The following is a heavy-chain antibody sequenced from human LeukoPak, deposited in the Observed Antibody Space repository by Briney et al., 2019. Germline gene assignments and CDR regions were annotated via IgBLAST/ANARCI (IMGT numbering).Heavy chain of an antibody. J-gene: IGHJ4*02. CDR1: GGSISSGDFS. CDR2: IYHSGST. D-gene: IGHD6-13*01. CDR3: ARHRGQQLATFDY. V-gene: IGHV4-30-2*01. Sequence: SETLSLTCGISGGSISSGDFSWSWIRQPPGKGLEWIGYIYHSGSTYYKPSLKSRVTISIDRSKNYSSLNLTSVAAADTAVYYCARHRGQQLATFDYWGQGTLVTVSS.